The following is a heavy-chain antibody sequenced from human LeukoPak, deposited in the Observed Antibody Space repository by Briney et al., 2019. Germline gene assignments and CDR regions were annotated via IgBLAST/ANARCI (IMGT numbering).Heavy chain of an antibody. J-gene: IGHJ4*02. V-gene: IGHV4-59*01. CDR2: FSYSGGT. D-gene: IGHD3-16*01. Sequence: SETLSLTCTVPGGSINNLFWTWIRQPPGKGLEWIGYFSYSGGTTYNPSLKSRVTISIDTSKNQFSLNLNSVTAADTAVYYCAREGPLGKYYDYWGPGTLVTVSS. CDR1: GGSINNLF. CDR3: AREGPLGKYYDY.